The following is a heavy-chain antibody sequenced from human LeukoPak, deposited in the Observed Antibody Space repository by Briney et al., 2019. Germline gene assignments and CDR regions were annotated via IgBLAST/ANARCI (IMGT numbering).Heavy chain of an antibody. CDR1: GGSFSGYY. D-gene: IGHD6-13*01. Sequence: SSETLSLTCAVYGGSFSGYYWSWIRQPPGKGLEWIGEINHSGSTNYNPSLKSRVTISVDTSKNQFSLKLSSVTAADTAVYYCARFGYSSSWYQRAFDIWGQGTMVTVSS. J-gene: IGHJ3*02. CDR3: ARFGYSSSWYQRAFDI. V-gene: IGHV4-34*01. CDR2: INHSGST.